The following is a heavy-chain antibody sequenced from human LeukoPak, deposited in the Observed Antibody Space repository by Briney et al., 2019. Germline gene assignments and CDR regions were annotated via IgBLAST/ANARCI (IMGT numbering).Heavy chain of an antibody. V-gene: IGHV1-69*05. D-gene: IGHD3-22*01. Sequence: SVKVSCMASGITFIYCTISGVRQAPGQGLEWMGRIIPIFGTADYAQKFQGSVTMTTDESTNTAYMELSSLRSEDTAVYYCAREPVPRSSGLQYWGQGTLVTVSS. J-gene: IGHJ4*02. CDR1: GITFIYCT. CDR2: IIPIFGTA. CDR3: AREPVPRSSGLQY.